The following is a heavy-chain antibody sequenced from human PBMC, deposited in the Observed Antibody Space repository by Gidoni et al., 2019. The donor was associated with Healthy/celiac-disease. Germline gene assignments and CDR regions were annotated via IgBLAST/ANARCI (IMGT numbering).Heavy chain of an antibody. Sequence: EVQLVASGGGLVQPGGSLRLSCSASGFTFSSYAMHWVRQAPGKGLEYVSAISSNGGSTYYADSVKGRFTISRDNSKNTLYLQMSSLRAEDTAVYYCVKVLVVPAAMEIATADYYYYGMDVWGQGTTVTVSS. CDR3: VKVLVVPAAMEIATADYYYYGMDV. CDR2: ISSNGGST. J-gene: IGHJ6*02. CDR1: GFTFSSYA. V-gene: IGHV3-64D*06. D-gene: IGHD2-2*01.